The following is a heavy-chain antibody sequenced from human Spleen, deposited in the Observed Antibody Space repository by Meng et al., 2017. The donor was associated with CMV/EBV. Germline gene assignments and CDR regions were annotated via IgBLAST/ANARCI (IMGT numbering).Heavy chain of an antibody. D-gene: IGHD3-3*01. CDR3: ARDIGGRRFTHAFDI. CDR2: IGSRSTYI. CDR1: GFSFSAYS. V-gene: IGHV3-21*01. Sequence: GESLKISCAASGFSFSAYSMNWVRQAPGKGLECVSSIGSRSTYIYYADSVKGRFTISRDNAKNSLYLQMNSLRAEDTAVYYCARDIGGRRFTHAFDIWGQGTMVTVSS. J-gene: IGHJ3*02.